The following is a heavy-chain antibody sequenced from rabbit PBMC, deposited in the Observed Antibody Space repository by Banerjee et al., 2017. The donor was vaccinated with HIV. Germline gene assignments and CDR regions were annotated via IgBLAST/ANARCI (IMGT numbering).Heavy chain of an antibody. J-gene: IGHJ4*01. V-gene: IGHV1S40*01. CDR3: ATSGDRAGDDAFNL. D-gene: IGHD1-1*01. Sequence: WAKGRFTISKSSSTTVTLQVTSLTAADTATYFCATSGDRAGDDAFNLWGPGTLVTVS.